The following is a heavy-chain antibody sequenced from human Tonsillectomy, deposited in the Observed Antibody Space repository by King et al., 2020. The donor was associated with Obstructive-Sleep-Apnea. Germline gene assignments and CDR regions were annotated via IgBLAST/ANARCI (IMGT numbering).Heavy chain of an antibody. CDR3: ARDPRRYGQRYFDY. CDR2: IKQDGSEK. Sequence: VQLVESGGGLVQPGGSLRLSCAASGFTFSSYWMSWVRQAPGKGLEWVANIKQDGSEKYYVDSVKGRFTISRDNAKNSLYLQMNSLRAEDTAGYYCARDPRRYGQRYFDYWGQGTLVTVSS. J-gene: IGHJ4*02. D-gene: IGHD5-18*01. CDR1: GFTFSSYW. V-gene: IGHV3-7*01.